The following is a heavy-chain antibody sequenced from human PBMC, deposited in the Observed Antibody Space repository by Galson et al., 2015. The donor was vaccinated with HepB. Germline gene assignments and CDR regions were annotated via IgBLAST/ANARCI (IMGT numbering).Heavy chain of an antibody. V-gene: IGHV4-31*03. CDR2: ITYSGTT. CDR1: GGSISSGNYY. CDR3: ARVSRGRATYGSGSYYKLGYYFDY. J-gene: IGHJ4*02. D-gene: IGHD3-10*01. Sequence: TLSLTCTVSGGSISSGNYYWSWIRQHPGKGLEWIGYITYSGTTYSNPSLKSRVTISVDTSENQFSPKLSSVTAADTAVYYCARVSRGRATYGSGSYYKLGYYFDYWGQGALVTVSS.